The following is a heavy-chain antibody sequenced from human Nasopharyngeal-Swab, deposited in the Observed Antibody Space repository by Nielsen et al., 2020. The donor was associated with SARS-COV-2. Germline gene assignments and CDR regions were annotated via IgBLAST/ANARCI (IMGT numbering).Heavy chain of an antibody. CDR2: INHSGST. CDR3: ARPLRRVVPPTTWFGP. J-gene: IGHJ5*02. Sequence: SETLSLTCAVYGGSFSDYYWSWIRQPPGKGLEWIGEINHSGSTKYNPSPKSRLTISVDTSKNQFSLKLRSVTAADTAVYYCARPLRRVVPPTTWFGPWGQGTLVTVSS. D-gene: IGHD2-2*01. V-gene: IGHV4-34*01. CDR1: GGSFSDYY.